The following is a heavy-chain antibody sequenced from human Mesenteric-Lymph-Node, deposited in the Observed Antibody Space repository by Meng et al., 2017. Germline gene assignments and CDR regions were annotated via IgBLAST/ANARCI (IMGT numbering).Heavy chain of an antibody. V-gene: IGHV3-30*01. CDR1: GFSFSIYN. CDR2: ISYDGSNK. CDR3: ARVIYCSSTSCYRRYLHYYYYYGMDV. Sequence: GESLKISCAASGFSFSIYNMNWVRQAPGKGLEWVAVISYDGSNKYYADSVKGRFTISRDNSKNTLYLQMNSLRAEDTAVYYCARVIYCSSTSCYRRYLHYYYYYGMDVWGQGTTVTVSS. J-gene: IGHJ6*02. D-gene: IGHD2-2*01.